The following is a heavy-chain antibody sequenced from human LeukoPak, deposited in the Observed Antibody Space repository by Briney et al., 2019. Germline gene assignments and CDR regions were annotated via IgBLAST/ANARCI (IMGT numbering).Heavy chain of an antibody. CDR2: INHSGST. CDR3: ARIGDTAMAFAFDI. J-gene: IGHJ3*02. Sequence: SETLSLTCSVSGGSVSSGTYYWSWIRQPPGKGLEWIGEINHSGSTNYNPSLKSRVTISVDTSKNQFSLKLSSVTAADTAVYYCARIGDTAMAFAFDIWGQGTMVTVSS. D-gene: IGHD5-18*01. CDR1: GGSVSSGTYY. V-gene: IGHV4-61*01.